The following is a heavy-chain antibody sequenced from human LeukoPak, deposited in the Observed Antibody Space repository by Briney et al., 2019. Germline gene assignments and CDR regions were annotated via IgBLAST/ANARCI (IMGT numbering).Heavy chain of an antibody. V-gene: IGHV1-18*01. D-gene: IGHD3-3*02. Sequence: ASVKVSCKASGYTFTSYGISWVRQAPGQGLEWMGWISAYNGNTNYAQKLQGRVTMTTDTSTSTDYMELRSLRSDDTAVYYCARVFPLASAFDYWGQGTLVTVSS. J-gene: IGHJ4*02. CDR1: GYTFTSYG. CDR2: ISAYNGNT. CDR3: ARVFPLASAFDY.